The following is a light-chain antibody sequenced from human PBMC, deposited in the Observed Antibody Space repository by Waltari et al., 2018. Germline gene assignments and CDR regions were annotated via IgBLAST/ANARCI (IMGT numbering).Light chain of an antibody. V-gene: IGLV2-23*02. CDR3: CSYAGSTTSSVV. J-gene: IGLJ1*01. Sequence: QSALTQPASVSGSPGQSITISCTGSSSDVGGYNLVPRYQQHPGKAPKLMIYAVTKRPSGVSHRFSGSKSGNTASLTISGLQTEDEADYYCCSYAGSTTSSVVFGTGTKVIVL. CDR2: AVT. CDR1: SSDVGGYNL.